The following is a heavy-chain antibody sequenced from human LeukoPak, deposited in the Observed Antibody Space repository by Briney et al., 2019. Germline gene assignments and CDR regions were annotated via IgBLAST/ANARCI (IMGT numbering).Heavy chain of an antibody. J-gene: IGHJ4*02. Sequence: ASVKVSCKASGYTFTSYYMHWARQAPGQGLEWMGWISIYNGNTNYARNLQGRVSMTTDTSTSTVYMDLRSLTSDDTAVYYCARGGSSSSLGFDSWGQGTLVTISS. CDR2: ISIYNGNT. CDR3: ARGGSSSSLGFDS. CDR1: GYTFTSYY. D-gene: IGHD6-6*01. V-gene: IGHV1-18*04.